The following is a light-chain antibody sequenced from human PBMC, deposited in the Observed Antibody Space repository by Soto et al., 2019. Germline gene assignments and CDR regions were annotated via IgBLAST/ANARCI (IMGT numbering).Light chain of an antibody. J-gene: IGKJ1*01. CDR1: QSVSSSH. CDR3: QQYGSSRT. V-gene: IGKV3-20*01. Sequence: EIVLTQSPGTLSLSPGERATLSCRASQSVSSSHLAWYQHKPGQAPRLLIYAASSRATGSPDRFSGGGSGTDFTLTISRLESEDFAVYYCQQYGSSRTFGQGTKVDIK. CDR2: AAS.